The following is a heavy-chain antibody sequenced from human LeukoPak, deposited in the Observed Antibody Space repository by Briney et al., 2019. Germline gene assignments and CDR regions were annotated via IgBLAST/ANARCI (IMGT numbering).Heavy chain of an antibody. CDR1: VYTFTGYY. CDR3: ARALRSGSYYEVDY. CDR2: INPNSGGT. Sequence: GASVTVSCKASVYTFTGYYIHWVRQAPGQGLEWMGWINPNSGGTNYAQNFQGRVTMTRDTSISTAYMELSRLRSDDTAVYYCARALRSGSYYEVDYRGQGTLVTVSS. V-gene: IGHV1-2*02. D-gene: IGHD1-26*01. J-gene: IGHJ4*02.